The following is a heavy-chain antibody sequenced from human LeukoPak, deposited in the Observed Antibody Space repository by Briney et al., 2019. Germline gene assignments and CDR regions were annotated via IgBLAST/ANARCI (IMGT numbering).Heavy chain of an antibody. CDR2: INHSGST. CDR1: GGSIASSSYY. Sequence: SETLSLTCSASGGSIASSSYYWGWIRQPPGKGLEWIGEINHSGSTNYNPSLKSRVTISVDTSKNQFSLKLSSVTAADTAVYYCARDSSMEGWFDPWGQGTLVTVSS. V-gene: IGHV4-39*07. CDR3: ARDSSMEGWFDP. J-gene: IGHJ5*02. D-gene: IGHD2/OR15-2a*01.